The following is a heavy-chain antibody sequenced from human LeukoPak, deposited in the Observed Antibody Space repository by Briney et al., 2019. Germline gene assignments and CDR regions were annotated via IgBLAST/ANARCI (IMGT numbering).Heavy chain of an antibody. J-gene: IGHJ4*02. CDR3: ARDDGGIVVVPAAIPVDY. CDR1: GYTFTSYG. CDR2: ISAYNGNT. D-gene: IGHD2-2*02. V-gene: IGHV1-18*01. Sequence: ASVKVSCKASGYTFTSYGISWVRQAPGQGLEWMGWISAYNGNTNYAQKLQGRVTMTTDTSTSTAYMELRGLRSDDTAVYYCARDDGGIVVVPAAIPVDYWGQGTLVTVSS.